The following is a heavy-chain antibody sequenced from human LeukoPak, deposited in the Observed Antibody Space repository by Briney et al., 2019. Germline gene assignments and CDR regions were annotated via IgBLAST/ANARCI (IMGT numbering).Heavy chain of an antibody. CDR3: ARDTLDGLFRGEEPFDDY. V-gene: IGHV1-18*01. CDR2: ISAYNGNT. D-gene: IGHD3-10*01. CDR1: GYTFTSYG. Sequence: ASVKVSCKASGYTFTSYGISWVRQAPGQGLEWMGWISAYNGNTNYAQKLQGRVTMTTDTSTSTAYMELRSLRSDDTAVYYCARDTLDGLFRGEEPFDDYWGQGTLVTVSS. J-gene: IGHJ4*02.